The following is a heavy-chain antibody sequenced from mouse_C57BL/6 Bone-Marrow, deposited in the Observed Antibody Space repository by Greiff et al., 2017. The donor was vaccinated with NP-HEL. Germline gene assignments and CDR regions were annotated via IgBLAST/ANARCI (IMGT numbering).Heavy chain of an antibody. J-gene: IGHJ2*01. D-gene: IGHD4-1*01. CDR1: GYTFTSYW. Sequence: VQLQQPGAELVRPGTSVKLSCKASGYTFTSYWMHWVKQRPGQGLEWIGVIDPSDSYTNYNQKFKGKATLTVDTSSSTAYMQLSSLTSEDSAVYYCASSNWVFDYWGQGTTLTVSS. V-gene: IGHV1-59*01. CDR2: IDPSDSYT. CDR3: ASSNWVFDY.